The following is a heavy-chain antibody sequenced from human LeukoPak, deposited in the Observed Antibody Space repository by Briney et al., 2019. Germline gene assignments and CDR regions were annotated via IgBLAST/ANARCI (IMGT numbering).Heavy chain of an antibody. J-gene: IGHJ4*02. CDR2: IKQDGSEK. Sequence: GGSLRLSCAASGFTFSSYWMSWVHQAPGKGLEWVANIKQDGSEKYYVDSVKGRFTISRDNSKNTLYLQMTSLRAEDTAVYYCAPEGDILTGYYDYWGQGMLVTVSS. D-gene: IGHD3-9*01. V-gene: IGHV3-7*03. CDR1: GFTFSSYW. CDR3: APEGDILTGYYDY.